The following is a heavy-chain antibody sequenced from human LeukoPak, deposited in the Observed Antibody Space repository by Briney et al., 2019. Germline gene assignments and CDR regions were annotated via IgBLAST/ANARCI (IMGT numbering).Heavy chain of an antibody. D-gene: IGHD5-24*01. J-gene: IGHJ3*02. CDR2: IYYSGST. V-gene: IGHV4-39*01. CDR3: ARHDRGRWLQFPSYQDAFDI. CDR1: GGSISSSSYY. Sequence: SETLSLTCTVSGGSISSSSYYWGWIRQPPGKGLEWIGSIYYSGSTYYNPSLKSRVTISVDTSKNQFSLKLSSVTAADTAVYYCARHDRGRWLQFPSYQDAFDIWGQGTMVTVSS.